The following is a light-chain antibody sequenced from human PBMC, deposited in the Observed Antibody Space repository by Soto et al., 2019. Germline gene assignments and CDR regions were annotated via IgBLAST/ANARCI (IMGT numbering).Light chain of an antibody. Sequence: EILMTQSPATLSVSPGERATLSCRVSQSVSSNLAWYQQKPGQAPRVLIFGASTRATGIPARFSGSGSGTEFTLTISSLQSEDFAVYYCQQSNDWPYTFGQGTKLEIK. CDR2: GAS. J-gene: IGKJ2*01. V-gene: IGKV3-15*01. CDR3: QQSNDWPYT. CDR1: QSVSSN.